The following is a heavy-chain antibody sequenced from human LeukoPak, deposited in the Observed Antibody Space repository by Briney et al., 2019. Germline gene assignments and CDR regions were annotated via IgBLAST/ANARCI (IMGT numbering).Heavy chain of an antibody. Sequence: SETLSLTCTVSGDSIFSYYWNWFRHPPGKGLEWIGYIYSNGITSYNPSLRSRGTISIATSKNQFSLRLRSVTAADTAIYYCARRAYYDSSGYYPASGYFALWGRGTLVTFSS. D-gene: IGHD3-22*01. V-gene: IGHV4-4*08. CDR3: ARRAYYDSSGYYPASGYFAL. CDR1: GDSIFSYY. J-gene: IGHJ2*01. CDR2: IYSNGIT.